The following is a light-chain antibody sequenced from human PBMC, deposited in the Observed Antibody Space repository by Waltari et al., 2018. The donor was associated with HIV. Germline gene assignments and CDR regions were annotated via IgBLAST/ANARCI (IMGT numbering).Light chain of an antibody. Sequence: QSALSQPASVSGSPGQSITISCTGTSSAVWGYNLYSCYQHQPGKTPKLMIYEVSKRPSGVSNRFSGSKSGNTASLTISGLQAEDEADYYCCAYAGSTTYVIFGGGTKLTVL. CDR1: SSAVWGYNL. J-gene: IGLJ2*01. CDR3: CAYAGSTTYVI. CDR2: EVS. V-gene: IGLV2-23*02.